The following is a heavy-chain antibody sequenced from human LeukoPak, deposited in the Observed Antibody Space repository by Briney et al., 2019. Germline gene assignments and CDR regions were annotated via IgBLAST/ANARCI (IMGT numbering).Heavy chain of an antibody. V-gene: IGHV4-39*01. CDR1: GGSISSSSYY. J-gene: IGHJ4*02. CDR2: IYYSGST. CDR3: ARTGYSSGWYGNFDY. D-gene: IGHD6-19*01. Sequence: SETLSLTCTVSGGSISSSSYYWGWIRQPPGKGLEWIGSIYYSGSTYYKPSLKSRVTISVDTSKNQFSLKLSSVTAADTAVYYCARTGYSSGWYGNFDYWGQGTLDTVSS.